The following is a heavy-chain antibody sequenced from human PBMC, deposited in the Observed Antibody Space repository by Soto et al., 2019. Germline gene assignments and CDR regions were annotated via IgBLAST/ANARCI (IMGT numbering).Heavy chain of an antibody. J-gene: IGHJ6*02. Sequence: KTSETLSLTCAVYGGSFSGYYWSWIRQPPGKGLEWIGEINHSGSTNYNPSLKSRVTISVDTSKNQFSLRLSSVTAADTAVYYCARNYDFWSGYYGYYYYGTDVWGQGTTVTVSS. CDR2: INHSGST. V-gene: IGHV4-34*01. CDR3: ARNYDFWSGYYGYYYYGTDV. D-gene: IGHD3-3*01. CDR1: GGSFSGYY.